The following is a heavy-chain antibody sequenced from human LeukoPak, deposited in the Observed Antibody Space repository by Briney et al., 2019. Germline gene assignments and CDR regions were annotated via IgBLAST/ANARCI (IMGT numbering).Heavy chain of an antibody. CDR3: ATGDSSGWYIDAFDI. V-gene: IGHV1-69*06. Sequence: SVKVSCKASGGTFSSYAISWVRQAPGQGLEWMGGIIPIFGTANYAQKFQGRVTMTEDTSTDTAYMELSSLRSEDTAVYYCATGDSSGWYIDAFDIWGQGTMVTVSS. CDR1: GGTFSSYA. CDR2: IIPIFGTA. D-gene: IGHD6-19*01. J-gene: IGHJ3*02.